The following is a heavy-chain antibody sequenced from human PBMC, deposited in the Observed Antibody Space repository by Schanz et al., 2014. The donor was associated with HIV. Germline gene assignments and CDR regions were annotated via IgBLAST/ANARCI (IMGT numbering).Heavy chain of an antibody. CDR3: ARDFGVTISTSGPPRNYYAMDV. J-gene: IGHJ6*02. Sequence: EVPLVESGGGLIQPGGSLRLSCAASGFAVSSNYMSWVRQAPGAGLEWVSVIFAGGNTYYADSVKGRFTISRDNSKNMLYLQMNSLRAEDTAVYYCARDFGVTISTSGPPRNYYAMDVWGQGTTVTVSS. D-gene: IGHD3-3*01. V-gene: IGHV3-53*01. CDR2: IFAGGNT. CDR1: GFAVSSNY.